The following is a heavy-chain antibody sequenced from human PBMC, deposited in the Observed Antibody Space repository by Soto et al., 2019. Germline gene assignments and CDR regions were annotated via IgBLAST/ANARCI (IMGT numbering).Heavy chain of an antibody. V-gene: IGHV3-23*01. D-gene: IGHD1-26*01. CDR1: GFTFSRDA. Sequence: PGGSLRLSCAASGFTFSRDAMSWVLQAPGKGLEWVSAISGSGGSTYYADSVKGRFTISRDNSKNTLYLQMNSLRAEDTAVYYCASSLVGATLGFDYWGQGTLVTVSS. CDR3: ASSLVGATLGFDY. CDR2: ISGSGGST. J-gene: IGHJ4*02.